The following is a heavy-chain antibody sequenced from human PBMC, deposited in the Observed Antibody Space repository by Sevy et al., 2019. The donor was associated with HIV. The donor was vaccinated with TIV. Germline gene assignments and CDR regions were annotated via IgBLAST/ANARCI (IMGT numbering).Heavy chain of an antibody. Sequence: SETLSLTCTVSGDSITRYFWSWIRQPPGKGLEWIGYMYHSGSTNYNPSLKRRVSLSIDTSKSEFSLTLSSVTAADTAVYYCARDYRRDFWSGYYNYFDPWGPGILVTVSS. J-gene: IGHJ5*02. CDR3: ARDYRRDFWSGYYNYFDP. V-gene: IGHV4-59*01. CDR1: GDSITRYF. D-gene: IGHD3-3*01. CDR2: MYHSGST.